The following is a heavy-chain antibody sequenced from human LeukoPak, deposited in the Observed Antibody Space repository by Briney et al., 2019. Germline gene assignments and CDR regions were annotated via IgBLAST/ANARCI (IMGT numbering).Heavy chain of an antibody. J-gene: IGHJ5*02. CDR2: INAGNGNT. CDR1: GYTFTSYA. CDR3: ARDRCSGGSCYGWFDP. Sequence: GASVKVSCKASGYTFTSYAMHWVRQAPGQRLEWMGWINAGNGNTKYSQKFQGRVTITGDTSASTAYMELSSLRSEDTAVYYCARDRCSGGSCYGWFDPWGQGTLVTVSS. V-gene: IGHV1-3*01. D-gene: IGHD2-15*01.